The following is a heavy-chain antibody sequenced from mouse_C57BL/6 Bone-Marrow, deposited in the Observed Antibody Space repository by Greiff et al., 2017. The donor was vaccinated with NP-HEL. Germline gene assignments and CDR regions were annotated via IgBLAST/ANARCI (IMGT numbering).Heavy chain of an antibody. V-gene: IGHV14-4*01. J-gene: IGHJ4*01. Sequence: VQLQQSGAELVRPGASVKLSCTVSGFNIIDDYMHWVKQRPEQGLEWIGWIDPENGDTEYASKFQGKATITADTTSNTAYLQLSSLTSEDTAVYYCTTGGSSPYAMDYWGQGTSVTVSS. CDR2: IDPENGDT. CDR3: TTGGSSPYAMDY. CDR1: GFNIIDDY. D-gene: IGHD1-1*01.